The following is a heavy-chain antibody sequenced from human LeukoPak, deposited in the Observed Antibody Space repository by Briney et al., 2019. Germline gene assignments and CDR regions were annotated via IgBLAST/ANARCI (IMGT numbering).Heavy chain of an antibody. D-gene: IGHD3-3*01. Sequence: HPSETLSLTCTVSGGSISSGSYYWSWIRQPAGEGLEWIGRIYTSGSTNYNPSLKSRVTISVDTSKNQFSLKLSSVTAADTAVYYCARGVAYYDFWSGRGPLGFDIWGQGTMVTVSS. J-gene: IGHJ3*02. CDR3: ARGVAYYDFWSGRGPLGFDI. CDR2: IYTSGST. V-gene: IGHV4-61*02. CDR1: GGSISSGSYY.